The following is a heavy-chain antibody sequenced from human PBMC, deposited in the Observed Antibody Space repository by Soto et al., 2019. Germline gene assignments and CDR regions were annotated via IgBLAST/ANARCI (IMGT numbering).Heavy chain of an antibody. CDR1: GYTFASYY. J-gene: IGHJ5*02. V-gene: IGHV1-46*03. Sequence: ASVKVSCKASGYTFASYYMHWGRQAPGQGLEWMGIINPSGGSTSYAQKFQGRVTMTRDTSTSPVYMELSSLRSEDTAVYYCAREEDTGTNWFELWGQGTLVTVS. CDR3: AREEDTGTNWFEL. CDR2: INPSGGST. D-gene: IGHD5-18*01.